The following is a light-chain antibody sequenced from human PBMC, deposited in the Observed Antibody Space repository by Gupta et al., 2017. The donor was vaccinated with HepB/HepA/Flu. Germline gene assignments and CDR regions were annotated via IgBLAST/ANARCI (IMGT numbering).Light chain of an antibody. V-gene: IGLV2-23*02. Sequence: QSALPQPASASRSPGQSITFASPGTSSDVGSYNLVSWYRQHPGKAPKLMIYEVSKRPSGVSNRFSGSKSGNTASLTISGLQAEDEADYYCCSYAGSNTFVVFGGGTKLTVL. CDR1: SSDVGSYNL. CDR2: EVS. CDR3: CSYAGSNTFVV. J-gene: IGLJ3*02.